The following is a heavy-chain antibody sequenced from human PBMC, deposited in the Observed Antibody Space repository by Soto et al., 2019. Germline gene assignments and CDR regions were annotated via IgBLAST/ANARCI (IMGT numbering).Heavy chain of an antibody. Sequence: LRLSCASSGFTFSRYWMSWVRQAPAQGLEWVANINQDGNEKYFVDSVKVRFTISRDNAKNSLHLRMNSRRAEDTAVYYCARNQSGGAAGINWFDPWGQGTLVTVYS. J-gene: IGHJ5*02. CDR2: INQDGNEK. CDR3: ARNQSGGAAGINWFDP. CDR1: GFTFSRYW. V-gene: IGHV3-7*01. D-gene: IGHD6-13*01.